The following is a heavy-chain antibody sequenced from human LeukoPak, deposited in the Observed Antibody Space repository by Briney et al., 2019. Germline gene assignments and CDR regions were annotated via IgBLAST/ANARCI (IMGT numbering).Heavy chain of an antibody. CDR3: ARRSGIYDYVWGSYRYTTPFDY. J-gene: IGHJ4*02. D-gene: IGHD3-16*02. CDR1: GYTFTGYY. CDR2: INPNSGDT. Sequence: ASVKVSCKASGYTFTGYYMHWVRQAPGQGLEWMGWINPNSGDTNYAQKFQGRVTMTRDTSISTAYMELSRLRSDDTAVYYCARRSGIYDYVWGSYRYTTPFDYWGQGTLVTVSS. V-gene: IGHV1-2*02.